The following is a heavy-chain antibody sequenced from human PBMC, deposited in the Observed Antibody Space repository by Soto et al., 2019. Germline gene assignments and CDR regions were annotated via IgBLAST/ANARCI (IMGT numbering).Heavy chain of an antibody. D-gene: IGHD2-2*01. Sequence: QGQLQESGPGLVKPSETLSLTCTVSGGSISSYYWSWIRQPPGKGLEWIGYIYYSGSTNYNPSLKSRVTISVDTSKNQFSLKLSSVTAADTAVYYCARGRGGWFINQLLNAFYIWGQGKMVTVSS. CDR2: IYYSGST. V-gene: IGHV4-59*01. J-gene: IGHJ3*02. CDR1: GGSISSYY. CDR3: ARGRGGWFINQLLNAFYI.